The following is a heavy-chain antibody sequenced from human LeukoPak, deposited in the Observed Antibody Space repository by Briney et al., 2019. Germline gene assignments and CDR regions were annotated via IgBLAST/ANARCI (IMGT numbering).Heavy chain of an antibody. CDR2: ISAYNGNT. V-gene: IGHV1-18*01. CDR3: ARDPPLPITMIVEEGDAFDI. CDR1: GYAFTSYG. Sequence: GASVKVSCKASGYAFTSYGISWVRQAPGQGLEWMGWISAYNGNTNYAQKLQGRVTMTTDTSTSTAYMELRSLRSDDTAVYYCARDPPLPITMIVEEGDAFDIWGQGTMVTVSS. J-gene: IGHJ3*02. D-gene: IGHD3-22*01.